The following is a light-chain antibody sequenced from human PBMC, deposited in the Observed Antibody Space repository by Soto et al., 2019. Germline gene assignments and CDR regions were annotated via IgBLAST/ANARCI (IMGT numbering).Light chain of an antibody. V-gene: IGKV1-5*01. CDR3: QHYCQHCNSYLYT. CDR2: DAS. CDR1: QSISSW. J-gene: IGKJ2*01. Sequence: DIQMTQSPSTLSASVGDRVTITCRASQSISSWLAWYQQKPGKAPKLLIYDASNLQSGVPSRFSGSGSGTEFTLTISSLQPDDFATYYCQHYCQHCNSYLYTFGQGTKLEIK.